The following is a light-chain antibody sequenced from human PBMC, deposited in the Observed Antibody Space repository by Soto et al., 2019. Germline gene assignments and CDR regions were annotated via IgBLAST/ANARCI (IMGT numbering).Light chain of an antibody. CDR3: QQRSNWIT. V-gene: IGKV3-11*01. Sequence: EIVLTQSPATLSLSPGERATISCRASQSVSSYLAWYQQKPGQAPRLLIHDASNRATGIPARFSGSGSGTDFILTISSLEPEDFAVYYCQQRSNWITFGQGTRLEIK. CDR2: DAS. CDR1: QSVSSY. J-gene: IGKJ5*01.